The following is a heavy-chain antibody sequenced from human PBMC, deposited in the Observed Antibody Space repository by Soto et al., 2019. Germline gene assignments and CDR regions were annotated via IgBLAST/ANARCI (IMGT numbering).Heavy chain of an antibody. V-gene: IGHV3-48*02. CDR1: GFTFSSYS. CDR3: ARDLRDSSGYYYVLYYYYGMDV. Sequence: ESGGGLVQPGGSLRLSCAASGFTFSSYSMNWVRQAPGKGLEWVSYISSSSSTIYYADSVKGRFTISRDNAKNSLYLQMNSLRDEDTAVYYCARDLRDSSGYYYVLYYYYGMDVWGQGTTVTVSS. CDR2: ISSSSSTI. J-gene: IGHJ6*02. D-gene: IGHD3-22*01.